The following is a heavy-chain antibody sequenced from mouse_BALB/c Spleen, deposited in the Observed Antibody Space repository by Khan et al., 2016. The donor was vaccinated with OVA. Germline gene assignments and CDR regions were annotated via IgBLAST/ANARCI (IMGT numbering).Heavy chain of an antibody. CDR3: GRGGGGERFAY. V-gene: IGHV1S137*01. CDR2: ISTYYGDT. CDR1: GYTFTDYT. Sequence: QVQLKQSGAELVRPGVSVKISCKGSGYTFTDYTMHWVKQSHAKGLEWIGVISTYYGDTNYNQKFKGKATMTVDKSSNTAYMDLDRLTSEDSAIYYWGRGGGGERFAYGGQGTLVTVSA. J-gene: IGHJ3*01.